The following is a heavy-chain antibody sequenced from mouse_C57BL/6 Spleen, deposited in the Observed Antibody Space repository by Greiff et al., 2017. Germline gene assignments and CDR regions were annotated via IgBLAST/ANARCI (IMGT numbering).Heavy chain of an antibody. J-gene: IGHJ4*01. V-gene: IGHV1-64*01. CDR3: ASGAVVAPYYAMDY. D-gene: IGHD1-1*01. CDR1: GYTFTSYW. Sequence: QVQLQQPGAELVKPGASVKLSCKASGYTFTSYWMHWVKRRPGQGLEWIGMIHPNSVSTNYNEKFKSKATLTVDKSSSTAYMQLSSRTSEDSAVYYCASGAVVAPYYAMDYWGQGTSVTVSS. CDR2: IHPNSVST.